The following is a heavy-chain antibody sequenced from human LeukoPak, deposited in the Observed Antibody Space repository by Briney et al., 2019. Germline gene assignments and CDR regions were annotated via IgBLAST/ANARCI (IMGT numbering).Heavy chain of an antibody. D-gene: IGHD2/OR15-2a*01. CDR3: ARYRCKTTSGCEDTDAFDM. CDR1: GYTFTGYY. J-gene: IGHJ3*02. V-gene: IGHV1-2*02. Sequence: KPGASVKVSCKASGYTFTGYYMHWVRQAPGQGLEWMGWINPNSGGTNYAQKFQGRVTMTRDTSISTAYMELSRLRSDDTAVYYCARYRCKTTSGCEDTDAFDMWGQGTMVTVSS. CDR2: INPNSGGT.